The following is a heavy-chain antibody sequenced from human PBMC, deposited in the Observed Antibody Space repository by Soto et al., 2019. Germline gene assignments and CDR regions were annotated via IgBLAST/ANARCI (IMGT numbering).Heavy chain of an antibody. V-gene: IGHV3-23*01. CDR3: SKWDGYGDQ. CDR2: ISGGGDST. Sequence: EVQLLESGGGLVQPGGSLRLSCAASGFTFSTNSMTWVRQAPGKGLEWVCGISGGGDSTHYADSVKGRFTISRDNSKNMVYLHMNSLTDDDTAVYFCSKWDGYGDQWGQGTLVTVSS. CDR1: GFTFSTNS. J-gene: IGHJ5*02. D-gene: IGHD5-12*01.